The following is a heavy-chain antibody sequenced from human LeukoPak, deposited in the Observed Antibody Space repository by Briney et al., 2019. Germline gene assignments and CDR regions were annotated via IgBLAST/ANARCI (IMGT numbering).Heavy chain of an antibody. J-gene: IGHJ4*02. Sequence: SSETLSLTCTVSGGSISSSSYYWGWIRQPPGKGLEWIGSIYYSGSTYYNPSLKSRVTISVDTSKNQSSLKLSSVTAADTAVYYCARVAGDYFVYFDYWGQGTLVTVSS. V-gene: IGHV4-39*07. CDR3: ARVAGDYFVYFDY. CDR2: IYYSGST. D-gene: IGHD4-17*01. CDR1: GGSISSSSYY.